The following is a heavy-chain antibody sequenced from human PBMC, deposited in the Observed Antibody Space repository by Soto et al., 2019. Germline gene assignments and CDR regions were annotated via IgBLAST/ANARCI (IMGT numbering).Heavy chain of an antibody. CDR2: IYYSGST. CDR1: GGSISTNTYY. Sequence: QLQLQESGPGLVKPSETLSLTCTVSGGSISTNTYYWGWIRQPPGKGLEWIGSIYYSGSTYYNPSLRSRVTIXXDXSXXQYSLRLSSVTAADTAVYHCARVGRLGGTPYYFDYWGQGTLVTVSS. D-gene: IGHD1-26*01. V-gene: IGHV4-39*01. J-gene: IGHJ4*02. CDR3: ARVGRLGGTPYYFDY.